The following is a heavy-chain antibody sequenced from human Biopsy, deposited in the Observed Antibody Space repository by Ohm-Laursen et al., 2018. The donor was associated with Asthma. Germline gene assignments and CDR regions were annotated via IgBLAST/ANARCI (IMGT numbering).Heavy chain of an antibody. J-gene: IGHJ6*02. D-gene: IGHD6-13*01. V-gene: IGHV3-30*03. CDR1: GFTFSSFG. CDR2: ISFDGIHK. Sequence: SLRLSCSASGFTFSSFGMHWVRQAPGKGLEWVAVISFDGIHKYYADSVKGRYTVSRDNSQNTLNLEMTSLKAEDTALYYCARVAVGSSWVYFYYGMDVWGQGTTVTVSS. CDR3: ARVAVGSSWVYFYYGMDV.